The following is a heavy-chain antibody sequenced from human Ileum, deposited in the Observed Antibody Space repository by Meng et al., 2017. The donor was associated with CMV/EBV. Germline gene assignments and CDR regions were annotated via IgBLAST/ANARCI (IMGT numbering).Heavy chain of an antibody. D-gene: IGHD3-10*01. Sequence: QFLLPESGPSLVKPSVTLPFTVSVAGDSIKNYYWTWLRQPAGKGLEWLGRIHYSGGTDDNPSLKSRVTLSIDTSKNQLSLKIYSVTAADSAVYYCARAGARGVPVDLWGQGTLVTVSS. CDR1: GDSIKNYY. J-gene: IGHJ4*02. CDR3: ARAGARGVPVDL. CDR2: IHYSGGT. V-gene: IGHV4-4*07.